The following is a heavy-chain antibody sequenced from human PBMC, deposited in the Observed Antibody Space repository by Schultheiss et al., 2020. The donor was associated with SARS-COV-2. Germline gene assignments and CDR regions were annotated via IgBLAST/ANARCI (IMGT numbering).Heavy chain of an antibody. Sequence: SETLSLTCTVSGGSISSGDYYWSWIRQPPGKGLEWIGYIYYSGSTYYNPSLKSRVTISVDTSKNQFSLKLSSVTAADTAVYYCARQGVVTSPFDYWGQGTLVTVSS. V-gene: IGHV4-30-4*01. D-gene: IGHD3-3*01. CDR3: ARQGVVTSPFDY. J-gene: IGHJ4*02. CDR2: IYYSGST. CDR1: GGSISSGDYY.